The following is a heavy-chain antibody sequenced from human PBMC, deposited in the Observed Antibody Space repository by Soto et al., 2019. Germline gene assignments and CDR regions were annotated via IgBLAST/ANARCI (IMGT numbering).Heavy chain of an antibody. V-gene: IGHV4-30-2*01. CDR1: GGSISSGGYS. CDR3: ARGQVVAAQH. D-gene: IGHD2-15*01. Sequence: QLQLQESGSGLVKPSQTLSLTCAVSGGSISSGGYSWSWIRQPPGKGLEWIGYIYHSGSTYYNPSLTRXVXIXXDRSKNQFALKLSSVTAAYTAVYYCARGQVVAAQHWGQGTLVTVSS. CDR2: IYHSGST. J-gene: IGHJ4*02.